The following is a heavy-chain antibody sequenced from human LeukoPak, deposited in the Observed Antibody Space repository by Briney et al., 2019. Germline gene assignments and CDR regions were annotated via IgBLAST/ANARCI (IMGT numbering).Heavy chain of an antibody. V-gene: IGHV4-39*07. Sequence: SETLSLTCTVSGGSISSSSYYWGWIRQPPGKGLEWIGSIYYSGSTNYNPSLKSRVTISVDTSKNQFSLKLSSVTAADTAVYYCARARVSYGYPLFDYWGQGTLVTVSS. D-gene: IGHD5-18*01. CDR2: IYYSGST. J-gene: IGHJ4*02. CDR3: ARARVSYGYPLFDY. CDR1: GGSISSSSYY.